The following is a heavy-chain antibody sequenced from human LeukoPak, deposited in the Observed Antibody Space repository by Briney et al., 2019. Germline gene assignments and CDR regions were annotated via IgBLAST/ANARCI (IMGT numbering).Heavy chain of an antibody. CDR1: GYTLTELS. V-gene: IGHV1-24*01. J-gene: IGHJ3*02. Sequence: ASVNVSCKVSGYTLTELSMHWVRQAPGKGLEWMGGFDPEDGETIYAQKFQGRVTMTEDTSTETAYMELSSLRSEDTAVYYCARVRGVDDAFDIWGQGTMVTVSS. D-gene: IGHD3-10*01. CDR2: FDPEDGET. CDR3: ARVRGVDDAFDI.